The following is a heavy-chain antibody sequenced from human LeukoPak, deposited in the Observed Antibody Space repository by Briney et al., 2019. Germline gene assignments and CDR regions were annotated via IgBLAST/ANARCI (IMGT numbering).Heavy chain of an antibody. D-gene: IGHD5-18*01. J-gene: IGHJ4*02. V-gene: IGHV3-23*01. Sequence: GGSLRLSCVGSGFTSIAYALTWARQAPGKGLEWVSGISGGGVTTYYADSVKGRFTISRDNSKNTLYLQMNSLRAEDTAVYYCARVDRGYSYGSYFDYWGQGTLVTVSS. CDR2: ISGGGVTT. CDR3: ARVDRGYSYGSYFDY. CDR1: GFTSIAYA.